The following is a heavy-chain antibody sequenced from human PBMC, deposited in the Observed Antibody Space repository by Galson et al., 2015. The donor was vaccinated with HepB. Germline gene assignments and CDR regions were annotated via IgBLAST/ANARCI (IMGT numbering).Heavy chain of an antibody. J-gene: IGHJ4*02. CDR1: GFTFSSYA. Sequence: SLRLSCAASGFTFSSYAMSWVRQAPGKGLEWVSAISGSGGSTYYADSVKGRFTISRDNSKNTLYLQMNSLRAEDTAVYYCAKAQWYYGSGSYLDYWGQGTLVTVSS. V-gene: IGHV3-23*01. CDR3: AKAQWYYGSGSYLDY. CDR2: ISGSGGST. D-gene: IGHD3-10*01.